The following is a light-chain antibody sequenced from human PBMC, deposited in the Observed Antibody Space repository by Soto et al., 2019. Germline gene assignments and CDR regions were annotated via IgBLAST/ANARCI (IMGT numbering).Light chain of an antibody. CDR2: DTN. CDR1: NSNIGRNY. Sequence: QSVLTQPPSVSAAPGQRVTIACSGSNSNIGRNYVSWYQQVPGTAPKLLIYDTNQRPSGIPDRFSASKSGTSATLAISRLQTGDEADYFCGTWDISLSANVFGTGTKVTVL. J-gene: IGLJ1*01. CDR3: GTWDISLSANV. V-gene: IGLV1-51*01.